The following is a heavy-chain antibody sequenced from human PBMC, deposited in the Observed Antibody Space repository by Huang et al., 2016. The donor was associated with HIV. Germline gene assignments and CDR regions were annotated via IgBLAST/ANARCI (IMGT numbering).Heavy chain of an antibody. D-gene: IGHD3-10*01. Sequence: QVQLVQSGPEMKKPGASVNVSCKASGYTFFTYSISWVRQAPGQGLDWMGWVSTYNGHTNYAKKFQGRLTLTTDVSTSSTYMELKNLRSDDTAVYYCARFRGPQVTLNWLDPWGQGTLVTVSS. CDR2: VSTYNGHT. J-gene: IGHJ5*02. V-gene: IGHV1-18*01. CDR3: ARFRGPQVTLNWLDP. CDR1: GYTFFTYS.